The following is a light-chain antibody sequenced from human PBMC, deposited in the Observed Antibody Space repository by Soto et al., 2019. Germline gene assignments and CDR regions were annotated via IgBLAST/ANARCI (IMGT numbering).Light chain of an antibody. Sequence: DVVVTQSPLSLPVTLGQPASISCRSSQSLVYXXXNTYLNWFQQRPGQSPRRLIYRISNRDXGVPDRFXXXGSXXXXXLKISRVETEDVGVYYCMQGTHWPLTFGQGTRLEIK. V-gene: IGKV2-30*01. CDR1: QSLVYXXXNTY. CDR3: MQGTHWPLT. CDR2: RIS. J-gene: IGKJ5*01.